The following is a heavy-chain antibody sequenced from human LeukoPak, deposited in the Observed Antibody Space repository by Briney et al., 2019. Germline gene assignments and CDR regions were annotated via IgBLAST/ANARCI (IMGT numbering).Heavy chain of an antibody. CDR3: ARGTRGYSGYDPGYAFDI. Sequence: PSETLSLTCTVSGGSISSSSYYWGWIRQPPGKGLEWIGSIYYSGSTYYNPSLKSRVTISVDTSKNQFSLKLSSVTAADTAVYYCARGTRGYSGYDPGYAFDIWGQGTMVTVSS. J-gene: IGHJ3*02. V-gene: IGHV4-39*07. D-gene: IGHD5-12*01. CDR2: IYYSGST. CDR1: GGSISSSSYY.